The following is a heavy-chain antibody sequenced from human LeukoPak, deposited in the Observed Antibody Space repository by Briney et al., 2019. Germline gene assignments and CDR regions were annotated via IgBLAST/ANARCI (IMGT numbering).Heavy chain of an antibody. J-gene: IGHJ5*02. Sequence: GGSLRLSCAASGFTFSSYSMNWVRQAPGKGLEWVSSISSSSSYIYYADSVKGRFTISRDNAKNSLYLQMNSLRAEDTAVYYCARDYRHEYSSSWYGQRRNNWFDPWGQGALVTVSS. CDR3: ARDYRHEYSSSWYGQRRNNWFDP. CDR1: GFTFSSYS. V-gene: IGHV3-21*01. D-gene: IGHD6-13*01. CDR2: ISSSSSYI.